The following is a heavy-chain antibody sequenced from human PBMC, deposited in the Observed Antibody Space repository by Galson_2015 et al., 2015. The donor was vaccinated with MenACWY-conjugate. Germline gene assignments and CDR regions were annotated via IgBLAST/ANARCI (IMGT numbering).Heavy chain of an antibody. J-gene: IGHJ6*02. CDR1: GYSFPTYW. D-gene: IGHD1-26*01. V-gene: IGHV5-51*01. CDR3: ARHPPGGRGMDV. CDR2: ISPGDSNI. Sequence: QSGAEVKKPGESLKISCTGSGYSFPTYWIGWVRQLPGKGLEWMGLISPGDSNIRYSPAFQGRVTISADKSISTAYLQWNSLQASDTAIYYCARHPPGGRGMDVWGQGNTVTVSS.